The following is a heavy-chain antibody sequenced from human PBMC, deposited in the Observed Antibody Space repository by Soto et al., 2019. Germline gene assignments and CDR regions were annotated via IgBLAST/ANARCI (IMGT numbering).Heavy chain of an antibody. CDR2: IKAKSDGGTT. V-gene: IGHV3-15*05. J-gene: IGHJ4*02. Sequence: GGSLRLSCAASGFTFSKDWMSWVRQAPGKGLEWVGRIKAKSDGGTTDYAAPLKGRFTISRDDSKNTLYLQMSSLKIEDTAVYFSTTPNISEYYWGQGALVTVSS. D-gene: IGHD3-22*01. CDR3: TTPNISEYY. CDR1: GFTFSKDW.